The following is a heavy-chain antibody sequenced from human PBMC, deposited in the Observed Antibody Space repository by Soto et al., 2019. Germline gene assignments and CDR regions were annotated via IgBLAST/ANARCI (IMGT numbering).Heavy chain of an antibody. V-gene: IGHV1-18*01. CDR1: GYTFTSYG. Sequence: QVQLVQSGAEVKKPGASVKVSCKASGYTFTSYGISWVRQAPGQGLEWVGWISAYNGNTNYAQKLQGRVTMTTDTSTSTAYMELRSLRSDDTAVYYCARAHCISTSCYQGGWFDPWGQGTLVTVSS. CDR2: ISAYNGNT. J-gene: IGHJ5*02. D-gene: IGHD2-2*01. CDR3: ARAHCISTSCYQGGWFDP.